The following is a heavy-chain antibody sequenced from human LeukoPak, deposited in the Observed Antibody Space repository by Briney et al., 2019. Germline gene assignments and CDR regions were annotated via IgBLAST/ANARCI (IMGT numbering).Heavy chain of an antibody. CDR3: ARVRYYYGSGSYYPLYYFDY. D-gene: IGHD3-10*01. Sequence: SETLSLTCAVYGGSFSGYYWSWIRQPPGKGLEWIGELNHSGSTNYNPSLKSRVTISVDTSKNQFSLKLSSVTAADTAVYYCARVRYYYGSGSYYPLYYFDYWGQGTLVTVSS. J-gene: IGHJ4*02. CDR2: LNHSGST. CDR1: GGSFSGYY. V-gene: IGHV4-34*01.